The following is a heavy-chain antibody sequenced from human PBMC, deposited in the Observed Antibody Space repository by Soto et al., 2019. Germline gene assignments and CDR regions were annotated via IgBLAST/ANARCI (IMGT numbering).Heavy chain of an antibody. CDR1: GFTFSSYA. CDR2: ISYDGSNK. J-gene: IGHJ6*02. Sequence: GGSLRLSCAASGFTFSSYAMHWVRQAPGKGLEWVAVISYDGSNKYYADSVKGRFTISRDNSKNTLYLQMNSLRAEDTAVYYCARGGGSGSYYRHTYYYYYGMDVWGQGTTVTVSS. D-gene: IGHD3-10*01. CDR3: ARGGGSGSYYRHTYYYYYGMDV. V-gene: IGHV3-30-3*01.